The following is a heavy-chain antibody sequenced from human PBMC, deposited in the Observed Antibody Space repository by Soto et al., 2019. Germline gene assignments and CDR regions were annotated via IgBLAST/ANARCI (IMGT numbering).Heavy chain of an antibody. V-gene: IGHV1-18*01. CDR2: ISAYNDNT. J-gene: IGHJ4*02. D-gene: IGHD6-13*01. Sequence: QVQLVQSGAEVKKPGASVKVYCKASGYTFTSYGISWMRQAPGQGLARMGWISAYNDNTNYAQKHQGRVTMTKDTSTSTAYMELRSLRSDDTAVYYCARGLVAAAGHDYWGQGTLVTVSS. CDR3: ARGLVAAAGHDY. CDR1: GYTFTSYG.